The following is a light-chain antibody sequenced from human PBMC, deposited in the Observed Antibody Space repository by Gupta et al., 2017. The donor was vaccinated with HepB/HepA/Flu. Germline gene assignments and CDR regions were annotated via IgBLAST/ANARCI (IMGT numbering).Light chain of an antibody. CDR2: DAS. V-gene: IGKV3-11*01. CDR1: QSVSSY. Sequence: EIVLTQSPATLSLSPGERATLSCRASQSVSSYLAWYQQKPGQAPRLLIYDASNRATGIPDRFSGSGSGTDFTLTISSLEPEDFAGYYCQQRNTFGQGTKLEIK. J-gene: IGKJ2*01. CDR3: QQRNT.